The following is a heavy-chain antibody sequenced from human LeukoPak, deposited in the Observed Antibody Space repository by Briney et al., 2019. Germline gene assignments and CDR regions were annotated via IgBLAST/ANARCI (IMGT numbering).Heavy chain of an antibody. J-gene: IGHJ1*01. CDR2: IYWNDDK. D-gene: IGHD6-6*01. V-gene: IGHV2-5*01. Sequence: ESGPTLVKPTQTLTLTCTFSGFSLSTSGVGGGWIRQPPGKALEWLALIYWNDDKRYSPSLKSRLTITKDTSKNQVVLTMTNMDPVDTATYYCAHRGASSSSGWFAEYFQHWGQGTLVTVSS. CDR3: AHRGASSSSGWFAEYFQH. CDR1: GFSLSTSGVG.